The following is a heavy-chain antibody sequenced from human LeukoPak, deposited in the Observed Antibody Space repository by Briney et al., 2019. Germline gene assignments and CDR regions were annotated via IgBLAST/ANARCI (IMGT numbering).Heavy chain of an antibody. J-gene: IGHJ3*02. D-gene: IGHD6-19*01. Sequence: GGSLRLSCAASGFTFSSYAMHWVRQAPGKGLEWVAVISYDGSNKYYADSVKGRFTISRDNSKNTLYLQMNSLRAEDTAVYYCARDRVGHHSSGWYSDAFDIWGQGTMVTVSS. CDR1: GFTFSSYA. CDR3: ARDRVGHHSSGWYSDAFDI. CDR2: ISYDGSNK. V-gene: IGHV3-30-3*01.